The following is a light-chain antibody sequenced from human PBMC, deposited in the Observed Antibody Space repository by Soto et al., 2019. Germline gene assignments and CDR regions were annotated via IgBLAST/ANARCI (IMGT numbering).Light chain of an antibody. CDR1: SSDIGFYNS. CDR2: EVS. J-gene: IGLJ2*01. Sequence: QSVLTQPASVSGSPGQSITISCTGTSSDIGFYNSVSWYQQHPGKAPKVIIYEVSNRPSGVSDRFSGSKSGYTASLTISGLQPEDESNYYCSSYTNNIGLLFGGGTKLTVL. CDR3: SSYTNNIGLL. V-gene: IGLV2-14*01.